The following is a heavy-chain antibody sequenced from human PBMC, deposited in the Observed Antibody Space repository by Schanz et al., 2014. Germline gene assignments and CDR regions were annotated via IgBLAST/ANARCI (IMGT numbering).Heavy chain of an antibody. Sequence: QVQLVESGGGVVQPGGSLTLSCAASKFTFSGYGMHWVRQAPGKGLDWVAFIRDNGSVKNYLDSVKGRFTISRDNSKNTLYLQMNSLGPEDTAIYYCAKEWSPSFWGQGTLVTVSS. V-gene: IGHV3-30*02. CDR1: KFTFSGYG. D-gene: IGHD1-26*01. CDR2: IRDNGSVK. CDR3: AKEWSPSF. J-gene: IGHJ4*02.